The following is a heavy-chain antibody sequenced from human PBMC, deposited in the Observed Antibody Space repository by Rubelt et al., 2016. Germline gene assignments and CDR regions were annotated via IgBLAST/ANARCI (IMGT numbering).Heavy chain of an antibody. CDR1: GGSFSGYY. CDR3: ARSAGSTAGVFDY. V-gene: IGHV4-34*01. J-gene: IGHJ4*02. CDR2: INHSGNT. Sequence: QVQLQQWGAGLLKPSETLSLTCAVYGGSFSGYYWSWIRQPPGKGLEWIGEINHSGNTNYNPSLKSRVTIAVDTSKNQFSRKLSSVTPEDTAVYYCARSAGSTAGVFDYWGQGTLVTVSS. D-gene: IGHD6-19*01.